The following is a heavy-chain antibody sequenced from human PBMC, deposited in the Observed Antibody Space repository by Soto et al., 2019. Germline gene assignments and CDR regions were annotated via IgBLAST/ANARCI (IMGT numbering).Heavy chain of an antibody. D-gene: IGHD3-10*01. J-gene: IGHJ4*02. V-gene: IGHV3-74*01. CDR2: INSDGSST. CDR1: GFTFSTYW. CDR3: ARWFTYGNFDYFDY. Sequence: GGSLRLSCAASGFTFSTYWMHWFRQAPGKGLVWVSRINSDGSSTTYADSVKGRFTISRDNAKNTLYLQMNGLRAEDTAVYYCARWFTYGNFDYFDYWGQGTQVTVAS.